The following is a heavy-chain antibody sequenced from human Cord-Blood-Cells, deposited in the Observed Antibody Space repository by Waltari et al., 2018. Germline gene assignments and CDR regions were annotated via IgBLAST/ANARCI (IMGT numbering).Heavy chain of an antibody. Sequence: EVQLVESGGGLVKPGGSLRLSCAASGFTFSSYSMNWFRQAPGKGLEWVSSISSSSSYIYYADSVKGRFTISRDNAKNSLYLQMNSLRAEDTAVYYCARDGRSSSWYDYWGQGTLVTVSS. D-gene: IGHD6-13*01. J-gene: IGHJ4*02. CDR2: ISSSSSYI. CDR3: ARDGRSSSWYDY. CDR1: GFTFSSYS. V-gene: IGHV3-21*01.